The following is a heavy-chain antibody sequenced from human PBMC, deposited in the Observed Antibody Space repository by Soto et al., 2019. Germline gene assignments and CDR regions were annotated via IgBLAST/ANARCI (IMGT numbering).Heavy chain of an antibody. Sequence: VQLVQSGTEARKPGASVKVSCRASGYIFTGYAIQWVRQAPGQRLEWMGWIAAGNGNTRYSQKFQDRVTISRDISASTAYMELTSLRSEDTAIYYCATTASGTNCFDHWGQGTLVTVYS. CDR1: GYIFTGYA. D-gene: IGHD4-4*01. J-gene: IGHJ4*02. V-gene: IGHV1-3*01. CDR3: ATTASGTNCFDH. CDR2: IAAGNGNT.